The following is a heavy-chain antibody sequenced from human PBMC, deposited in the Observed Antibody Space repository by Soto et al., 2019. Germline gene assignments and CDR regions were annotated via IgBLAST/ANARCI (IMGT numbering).Heavy chain of an antibody. J-gene: IGHJ6*02. D-gene: IGHD2-15*01. Sequence: SETLSLTCTVSGGSISSSSYYWGWIRQPPGKGLEWIGSIYYSGSTYYNPSLKSRVTISVDTSKNQFSLKLSSVTAADTAVYYCEGGPGTKYCSGGSCYSHYYYGMDVWGQGTTVTVSS. CDR1: GGSISSSSYY. CDR3: EGGPGTKYCSGGSCYSHYYYGMDV. CDR2: IYYSGST. V-gene: IGHV4-39*01.